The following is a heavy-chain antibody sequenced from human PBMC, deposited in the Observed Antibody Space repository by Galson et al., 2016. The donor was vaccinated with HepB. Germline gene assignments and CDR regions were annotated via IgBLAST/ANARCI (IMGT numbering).Heavy chain of an antibody. V-gene: IGHV4/OR15-8*01. J-gene: IGHJ2*01. D-gene: IGHD1-26*01. CDR2: VFHSGNS. CDR3: TRHSKLSDWYFDL. Sequence: SETLSLTCGVSGGSISQNNWWTWVRQAPGMGLEWIGEVFHSGNSVYNPSLKSRVSISVDKFKNHFSLRLTSVTAADTAIYFCTRHSKLSDWYFDLWGRGTLVTVSS. CDR1: GGSISQNNW.